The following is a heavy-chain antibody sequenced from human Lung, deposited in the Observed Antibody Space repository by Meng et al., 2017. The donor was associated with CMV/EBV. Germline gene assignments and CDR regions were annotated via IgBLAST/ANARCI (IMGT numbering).Heavy chain of an antibody. D-gene: IGHD1-1*01. CDR1: GSPFTSYG. CDR3: ARDPRYSDNWFRAGDFQQ. J-gene: IGHJ1*01. Sequence: QAQLVQSGPEVKKPGXSVKVPXKTSGSPFTSYGISWGRQAPGQGLEWMGWISPYSGNTKYAQNLQGRVTLTTDTSTDTAYMELGSLIFDDTAVYYCARDPRYSDNWFRAGDFQQGGRGTLVTVSS. V-gene: IGHV1-18*01. CDR2: ISPYSGNT.